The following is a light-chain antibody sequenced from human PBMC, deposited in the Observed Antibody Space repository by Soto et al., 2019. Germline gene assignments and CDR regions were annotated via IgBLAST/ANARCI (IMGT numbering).Light chain of an antibody. J-gene: IGKJ4*01. CDR3: QQLNTYSS. CDR1: QGINTY. Sequence: DIQLTQSPSFLSASVGDRVTITCRASQGINTYLAWYQQKLGKAPKVLIYDASKLHSGVPSRFSGSGSGTEFTLTISSLQPEDFATYFCQQLNTYSSFCGGTKVDIK. CDR2: DAS. V-gene: IGKV1-9*01.